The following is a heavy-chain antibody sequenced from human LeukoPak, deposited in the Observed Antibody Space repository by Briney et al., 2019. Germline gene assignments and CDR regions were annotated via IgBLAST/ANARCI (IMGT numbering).Heavy chain of an antibody. J-gene: IGHJ4*02. D-gene: IGHD2-2*01. V-gene: IGHV3-64*05. CDR1: GFTFKSYA. CDR3: AKDLGLPAAIFDY. Sequence: GGSLRLSCSASGFTFKSYAMHWVRQAPGKGLEYVSSINTNGANTYYADSVKGRFTISRDNSRNTVYVQMNSLTLEDTAVYYCAKDLGLPAAIFDYWGQGTLVTVS. CDR2: INTNGANT.